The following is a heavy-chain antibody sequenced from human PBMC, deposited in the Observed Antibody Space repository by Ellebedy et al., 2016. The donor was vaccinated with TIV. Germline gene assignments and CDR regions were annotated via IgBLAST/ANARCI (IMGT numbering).Heavy chain of an antibody. CDR3: AKGPLEPPPYYDYGLDV. J-gene: IGHJ6*02. CDR1: GFTFSTYA. Sequence: GESLKISCVASGFTFSTYAMRWVRQAPGEGLESVSVITGAGDTTFYADSVKGRFIIYRDNSKNTLYLQMNVLRADDTAAYYCAKGPLEPPPYYDYGLDVWGQGTTVTVSS. CDR2: ITGAGDTT. D-gene: IGHD3-3*01. V-gene: IGHV3-23*01.